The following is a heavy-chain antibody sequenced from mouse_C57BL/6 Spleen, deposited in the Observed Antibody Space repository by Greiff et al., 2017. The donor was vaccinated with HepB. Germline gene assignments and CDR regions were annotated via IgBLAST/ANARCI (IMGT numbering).Heavy chain of an antibody. CDR1: GYAFTNYL. V-gene: IGHV1-54*01. CDR3: ARERGYDGRAWFAY. CDR2: INPGSGGT. D-gene: IGHD2-3*01. Sequence: VQLQQSGAELVRPGTSVKVSCKASGYAFTNYLIEWVKQRPGQGLEWIGVINPGSGGTNYNEKFKGKATLTADKSSSTAYMQLSSLTSEDSAVYFCARERGYDGRAWFAYWSQGTLVTVSA. J-gene: IGHJ3*01.